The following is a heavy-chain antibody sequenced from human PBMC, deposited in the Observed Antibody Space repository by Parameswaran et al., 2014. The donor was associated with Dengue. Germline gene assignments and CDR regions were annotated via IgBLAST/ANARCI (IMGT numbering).Heavy chain of an antibody. CDR2: ISGSGGST. CDR3: AKEPQVVGANYFDY. V-gene: IGHV3-23*01. D-gene: IGHD1-26*01. J-gene: IGHJ4*02. Sequence: VRQAPGKGRGSGSSAISGSGGSTHYADSVKGRFTISRDNSKNTLYLQMNSLRAEDTAVYYCAKEPQVVGANYFDYWGQGTLVTVSS.